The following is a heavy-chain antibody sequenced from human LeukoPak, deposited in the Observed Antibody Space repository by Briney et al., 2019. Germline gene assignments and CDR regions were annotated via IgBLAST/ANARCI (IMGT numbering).Heavy chain of an antibody. V-gene: IGHV3-33*01. Sequence: GGSLRLSCAASGFTFSTYCMHWVRQAPGKGLEWVAVIWYDGSNKYYADSVKGRFTISRDNSKNTLYLQMNSLRAEDTAVYYCARKNDYGDYTDYWGQGTLVTVSS. CDR3: ARKNDYGDYTDY. J-gene: IGHJ4*02. D-gene: IGHD4-17*01. CDR1: GFTFSTYC. CDR2: IWYDGSNK.